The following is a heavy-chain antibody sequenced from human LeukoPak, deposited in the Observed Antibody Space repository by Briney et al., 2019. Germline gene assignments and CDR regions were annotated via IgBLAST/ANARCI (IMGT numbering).Heavy chain of an antibody. CDR2: ISSSSSTI. V-gene: IGHV3-48*01. CDR3: AREGSSWYQLYYFDY. D-gene: IGHD6-13*01. J-gene: IGHJ4*02. Sequence: NPGGSLRLSCAASGFTFSSYSMNWVRQAPGKGLEWVSYISSSSSTIYYADSVKGRFTISRDNAKNSLYLQMNSLRAEDTAVYYCAREGSSWYQLYYFDYWGQGTLVTVSS. CDR1: GFTFSSYS.